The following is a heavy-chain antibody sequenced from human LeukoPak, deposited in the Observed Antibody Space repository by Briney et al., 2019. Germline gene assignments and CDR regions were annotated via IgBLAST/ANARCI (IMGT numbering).Heavy chain of an antibody. CDR3: ASISGGGYYCDSSGYYSRFDY. D-gene: IGHD3-22*01. V-gene: IGHV4-39*01. Sequence: SETLSLTCTVSGGSISSSSYYWGWIRQPPGKGLEWIGSIYYSGSTYYNPSLKSRVTISVDTSKNQFSLKLSSVTDADTAVYYCASISGGGYYCDSSGYYSRFDYWGQGTLVTVSS. CDR2: IYYSGST. CDR1: GGSISSSSYY. J-gene: IGHJ4*02.